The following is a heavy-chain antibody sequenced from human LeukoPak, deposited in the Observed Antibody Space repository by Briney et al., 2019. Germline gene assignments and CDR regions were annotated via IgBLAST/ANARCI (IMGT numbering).Heavy chain of an antibody. J-gene: IGHJ6*02. D-gene: IGHD6-19*01. CDR3: ARDSSGWNYYYYGMDV. Sequence: HTGGSLRLSCASSGFTDSSNYMSCVRQAPGKGLEWVSVIYSGGSTYYADSVKGRFTISRDNSKNTLYLQMNSLRAEDTAVYYCARDSSGWNYYYYGMDVWGQGTTVTVSS. CDR2: IYSGGST. V-gene: IGHV3-53*01. CDR1: GFTDSSNY.